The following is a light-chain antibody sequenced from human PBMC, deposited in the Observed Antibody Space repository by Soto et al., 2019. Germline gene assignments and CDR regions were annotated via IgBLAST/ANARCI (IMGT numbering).Light chain of an antibody. CDR3: AAWDDSLNVYV. V-gene: IGLV1-44*01. Sequence: QSVLTQPPSASGTPGQRVTISCSGSSSNIGSNTVNWYQQLPGTAPKLLIYSNNQRPSGVPDRFSGSKSGTSASLAISGLQSEDEADYYCAAWDDSLNVYVFRTGPKFT. CDR1: SSNIGSNT. CDR2: SNN. J-gene: IGLJ1*01.